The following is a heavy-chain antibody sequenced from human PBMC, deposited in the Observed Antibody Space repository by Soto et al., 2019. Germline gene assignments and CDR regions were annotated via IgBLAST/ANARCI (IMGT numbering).Heavy chain of an antibody. Sequence: QVQLQESGPGLVKPSETLSLTCTVSGGSISGYYWSWFRQPPGKGLEWIASVYYRGSTNYNPSLKSRVTISVDPSKTQFSLKLRSVTAADSAVYFWARHSNDYRKSFDYWGQGSLVTVSS. V-gene: IGHV4-59*08. D-gene: IGHD5-12*01. CDR1: GGSISGYY. CDR2: VYYRGST. CDR3: ARHSNDYRKSFDY. J-gene: IGHJ4*02.